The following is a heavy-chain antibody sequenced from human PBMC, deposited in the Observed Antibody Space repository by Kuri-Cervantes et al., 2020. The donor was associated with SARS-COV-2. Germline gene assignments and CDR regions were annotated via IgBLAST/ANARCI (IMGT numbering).Heavy chain of an antibody. CDR2: IKQDGSEK. CDR1: GGSFSGYY. Sequence: ETLSLTCAVYGGSFSGYYWSWIRQAPGKGLEWVANIKQDGSEKYYVDSVKGRFTISRDNAKNSLYLQMNSLRAEDTAVYYCAREGCSSTSCYPDYWGQGTLVTVSS. V-gene: IGHV3-7*01. D-gene: IGHD2-2*01. CDR3: AREGCSSTSCYPDY. J-gene: IGHJ4*02.